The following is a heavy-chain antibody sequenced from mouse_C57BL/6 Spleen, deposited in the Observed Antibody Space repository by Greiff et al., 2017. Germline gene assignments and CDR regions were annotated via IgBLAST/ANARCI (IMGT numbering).Heavy chain of an antibody. Sequence: EVQVVESGGGLVKPGGSLKLSCAASGFTFSDYGMHWVRQAPEKGLEWVAYISSGSSTIYYADTVKGRFTISRDNAKNTLFLQMTSLRPEDTAMYYCARGGYYGSSSHYFDYWGQGTTLTVSS. D-gene: IGHD1-1*01. V-gene: IGHV5-17*01. CDR2: ISSGSSTI. J-gene: IGHJ2*01. CDR1: GFTFSDYG. CDR3: ARGGYYGSSSHYFDY.